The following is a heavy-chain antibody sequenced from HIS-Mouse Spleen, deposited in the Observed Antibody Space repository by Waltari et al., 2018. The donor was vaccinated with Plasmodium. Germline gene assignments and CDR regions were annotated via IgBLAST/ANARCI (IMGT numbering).Heavy chain of an antibody. J-gene: IGHJ2*01. Sequence: EVQLVESGGCLVQPGGSLRLSCAPSAFTLSSYWMTWVRQAPGKGLEWVANIKQDGSEKYYVDSVKGRFTISRDNAKNSLYLQMNSLRAEDTAVYYCASSWYWYFDLWGRGTLVTVSS. CDR3: ASSWYWYFDL. D-gene: IGHD6-13*01. V-gene: IGHV3-7*01. CDR1: AFTLSSYW. CDR2: IKQDGSEK.